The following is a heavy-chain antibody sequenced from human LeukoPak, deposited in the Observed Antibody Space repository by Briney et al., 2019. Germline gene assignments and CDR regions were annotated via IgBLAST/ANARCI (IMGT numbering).Heavy chain of an antibody. V-gene: IGHV4-59*01. J-gene: IGHJ6*03. CDR2: IYYSGST. D-gene: IGHD1-26*01. CDR3: ARASAGYSGSYYPWDYYYYMDV. Sequence: KPSETLSLTCTVSGGSISSYYWSWIRQPPGKGLEWIGYIYYSGSTNYNPSLKSRVTISVDTSKNQFSLKLSSVTAADTAVYYCARASAGYSGSYYPWDYYYYMDVWGKGTTVTISS. CDR1: GGSISSYY.